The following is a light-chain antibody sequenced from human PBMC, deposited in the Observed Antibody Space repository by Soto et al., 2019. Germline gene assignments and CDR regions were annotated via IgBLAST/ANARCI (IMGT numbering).Light chain of an antibody. V-gene: IGKV3-11*01. Sequence: EIVLTQSPSNMSLSPGERATLSCRASQNIGNFLAWYQHKPGQAPRLLIHDASKRATGIPARFSGSGSGTDLTLTISRLEPADFAVYYCQQRTTWPPLFAFGPGTRVDIK. CDR1: QNIGNF. CDR3: QQRTTWPPLFA. J-gene: IGKJ3*01. CDR2: DAS.